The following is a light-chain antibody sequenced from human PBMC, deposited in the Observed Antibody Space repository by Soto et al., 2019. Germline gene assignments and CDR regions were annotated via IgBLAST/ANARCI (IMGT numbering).Light chain of an antibody. V-gene: IGLV2-11*01. CDR1: NSDVGGYNY. CDR3: CSYAGGYIYV. J-gene: IGLJ1*01. Sequence: QSALPQPRSVSGSPGQSVTISCTGTNSDVGGYNYVSWYQQHPVKAPKLMIYDVTKRPSGVPDRFSGSKSGNTASLTISGLQAEDGADYYCCSYAGGYIYVFGSGTKVTVL. CDR2: DVT.